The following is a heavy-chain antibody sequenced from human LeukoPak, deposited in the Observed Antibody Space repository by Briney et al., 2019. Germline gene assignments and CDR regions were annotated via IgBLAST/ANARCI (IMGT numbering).Heavy chain of an antibody. Sequence: GGSLRLSCAASGFTFSSYWMHWVRQAPGKGLVWVSRINSDGSSTSYADSVKGRFTISRDNAKNTLYLQMNSLRAEDTAVYYCARGGDYSNWYFDLWGRGTLVTVSS. J-gene: IGHJ2*01. V-gene: IGHV3-74*01. CDR2: INSDGSST. CDR3: ARGGDYSNWYFDL. CDR1: GFTFSSYW. D-gene: IGHD4-11*01.